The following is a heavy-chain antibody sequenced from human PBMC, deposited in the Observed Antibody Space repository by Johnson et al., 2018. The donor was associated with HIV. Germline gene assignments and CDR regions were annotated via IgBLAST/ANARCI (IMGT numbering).Heavy chain of an antibody. CDR3: ARGHTPVTGTTYKDAVEI. J-gene: IGHJ3*02. Sequence: MQLVESGGGVVRPGGSLRLSCAASGFTFDDYGLAWVRQAPGQGLEWVSGIHWNGAGTGYADSVKGRFTISRDNAKKSLYLQMNSLRAEDTALYYCARGHTPVTGTTYKDAVEIWGPGTMVTVSS. CDR1: GFTFDDYG. V-gene: IGHV3-20*04. CDR2: IHWNGAGT. D-gene: IGHD1-7*01.